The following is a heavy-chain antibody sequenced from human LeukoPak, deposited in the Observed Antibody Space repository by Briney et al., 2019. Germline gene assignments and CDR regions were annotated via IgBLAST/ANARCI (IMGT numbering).Heavy chain of an antibody. CDR3: ARVVRGYYDNNYYYMDV. Sequence: ASVKVSCKASGYTFTNNAMSWVRQAPGQGLEWMGWINTNTGNPTYAQGFTGRFVFSLDTSVSTAYLQISSLKAEDTAVYYCARVVRGYYDNNYYYMDVWGKGTTVTVSS. D-gene: IGHD3-22*01. CDR1: GYTFTNNA. J-gene: IGHJ6*03. CDR2: INTNTGNP. V-gene: IGHV7-4-1*02.